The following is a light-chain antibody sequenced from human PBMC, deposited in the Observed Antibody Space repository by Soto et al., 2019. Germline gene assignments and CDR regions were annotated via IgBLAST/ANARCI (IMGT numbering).Light chain of an antibody. V-gene: IGLV2-14*01. CDR2: EVN. CDR1: SSDVGGHNY. J-gene: IGLJ1*01. Sequence: QSALTQPASVSGSPGQSITISCTGTSSDVGGHNYVSWYQQHPGIAPKLMIYEVNNRPSGVSNRFSGSKSGNTASLTISGLQAEDEADYYCSSCTSTNTLYVFGSGTKVTVL. CDR3: SSCTSTNTLYV.